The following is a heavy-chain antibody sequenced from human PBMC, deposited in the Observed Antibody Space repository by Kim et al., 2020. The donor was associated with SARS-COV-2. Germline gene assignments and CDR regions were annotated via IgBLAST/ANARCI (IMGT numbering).Heavy chain of an antibody. V-gene: IGHV4-34*01. CDR2: INHSGST. D-gene: IGHD3-16*01. J-gene: IGHJ5*02. CDR3: ARAVRKGEFDP. Sequence: SETLSLTCAVYGGSFSGYYWSWIRQPPGKGLEWIGEINHSGSTNYNPSLKSRVTISVDTSKNQFSLKLSSVTAADTAVYYCARAVRKGEFDPWGQGTLVT. CDR1: GGSFSGYY.